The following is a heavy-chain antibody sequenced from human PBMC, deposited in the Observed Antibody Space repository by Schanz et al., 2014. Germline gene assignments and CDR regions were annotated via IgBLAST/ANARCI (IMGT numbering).Heavy chain of an antibody. CDR2: ISAYNGNT. Sequence: QVQLVQSGGEMKKPGASVKVSCKASGYTFTDYGLSWVRQAPGQGLEWLGWISAYNGNTNYAQKLQGRVTMTTDTSTSTAYMELRNLRSDDTAVYYCARAKRFGDMDVWGQGTTXTVSS. J-gene: IGHJ6*02. V-gene: IGHV1-18*01. CDR3: ARAKRFGDMDV. D-gene: IGHD3-10*01. CDR1: GYTFTDYG.